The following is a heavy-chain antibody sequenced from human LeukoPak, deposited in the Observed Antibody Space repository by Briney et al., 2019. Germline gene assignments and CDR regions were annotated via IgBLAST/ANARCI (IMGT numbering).Heavy chain of an antibody. CDR2: IIPIFGTA. J-gene: IGHJ4*02. CDR1: GGTFSSYA. CDR3: ARSKRYFDWLPHYYFDY. Sequence: SVKVSCKASGGTFSSYAISWVRQAPGQGLEWMGGIIPIFGTANYAQKFQGRVTITADESTSTAYMELSSLRSEDTAVYYCARSKRYFDWLPHYYFDYWGQGTLVTVSS. V-gene: IGHV1-69*13. D-gene: IGHD3-9*01.